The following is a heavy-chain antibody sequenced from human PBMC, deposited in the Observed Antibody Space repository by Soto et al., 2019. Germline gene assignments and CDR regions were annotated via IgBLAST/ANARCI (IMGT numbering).Heavy chain of an antibody. V-gene: IGHV1-69*02. CDR3: ASSYGTGYRAFDY. CDR1: GDTFNFYS. CDR2: VNPIVSMS. J-gene: IGHJ4*02. Sequence: QVQLGQSGAEVKRPGSSVKVSCKASGDTFNFYSINWVRQAPGLGLEWMGRVNPIVSMSNYAQKFQGRVTIIADKSTSTAYMEQSRLRSEATAIYYCASSYGTGYRAFDYWGQGALVTVSS. D-gene: IGHD3-10*01.